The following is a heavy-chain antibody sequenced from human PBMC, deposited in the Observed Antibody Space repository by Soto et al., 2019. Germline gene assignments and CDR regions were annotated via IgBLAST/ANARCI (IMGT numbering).Heavy chain of an antibody. J-gene: IGHJ6*02. CDR1: GGSFSSLG. D-gene: IGHD5-12*01. CDR2: IIPTFGKP. V-gene: IGHV1-69*12. CDR3: AAEEGMDEVDYFYVMEV. Sequence: QVQLEQSGAEVRQPGSSVKVSCKASGGSFSSLGLSWVRRAPGQGLEWMGGIIPTFGKPTYTQKFQARITITADESTRTADMELTSLTSEDTAVYYCAAEEGMDEVDYFYVMEVWGQGTAVTV.